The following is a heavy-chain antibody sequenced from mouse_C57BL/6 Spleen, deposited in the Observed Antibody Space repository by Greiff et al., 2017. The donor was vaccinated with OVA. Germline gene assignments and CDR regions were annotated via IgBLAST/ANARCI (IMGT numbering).Heavy chain of an antibody. D-gene: IGHD1-1*01. CDR1: GYTFTSYW. J-gene: IGHJ3*01. CDR3: ASWDYYGSGPWAY. Sequence: QVQLKQPGAELVMPGASVKLSCKASGYTFTSYWMHWVKQRPGQGLEWIGEIDPSDCYTHYNQQFKGKSTLTVDKSSSTAYMQLSSLTSEDSAVYYCASWDYYGSGPWAYWGQGTLVTVAA. CDR2: IDPSDCYT. V-gene: IGHV1-69*01.